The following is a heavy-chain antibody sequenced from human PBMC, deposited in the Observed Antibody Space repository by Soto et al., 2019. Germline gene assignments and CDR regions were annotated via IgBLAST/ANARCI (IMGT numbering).Heavy chain of an antibody. D-gene: IGHD4-17*01. V-gene: IGHV1-69*13. J-gene: IGHJ1*01. Sequence: RASVKVSCKASGGTFSSYAISWVRQAPGQGLEWMGGIIPIFGTANYAQKFQGRVTITADESTSTAYMELSSLRSEDTAVYYCAREGATVVTEYFQHWGQGTLVTVSS. CDR3: AREGATVVTEYFQH. CDR2: IIPIFGTA. CDR1: GGTFSSYA.